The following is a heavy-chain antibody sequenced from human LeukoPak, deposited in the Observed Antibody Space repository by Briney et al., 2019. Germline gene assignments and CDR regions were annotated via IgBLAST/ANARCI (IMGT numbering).Heavy chain of an antibody. CDR2: ISWDGGST. V-gene: IGHV3-43*01. J-gene: IGHJ6*03. D-gene: IGHD4-17*01. CDR3: AKTATTGYYYYYMDV. CDR1: GFTFDDYT. Sequence: GGSLRLSCAASGFTFDDYTMHWVRQALGKGLEWVSLISWDGGSTYYADSVKGRFTISRDNSKNSLYLQMNSLRTEDTALYYCAKTATTGYYYYYMDVWGKGTTVTVSS.